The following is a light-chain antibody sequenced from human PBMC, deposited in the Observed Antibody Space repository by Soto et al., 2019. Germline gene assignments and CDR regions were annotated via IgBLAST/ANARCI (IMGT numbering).Light chain of an antibody. CDR2: DNN. V-gene: IGLV1-51*01. J-gene: IGLJ2*01. CDR3: ATWASSLCAVV. CDR1: SSNIGNNY. Sequence: QSVLTQPPSVSAPPGQKVTISCSGSSSNIGNNYVSWYQQLPGTAPTLLIYDNNKRPSGIPDRFSCSKSGTSATLGITGLPTGDADDYYCATWASSLCAVVFGGGTKVTVL.